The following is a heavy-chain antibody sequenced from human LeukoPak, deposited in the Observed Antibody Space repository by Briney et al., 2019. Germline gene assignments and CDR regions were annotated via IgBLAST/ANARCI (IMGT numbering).Heavy chain of an antibody. CDR3: ARPYCSSTSCQFYYFDY. Sequence: GASVKVSCKASGYTFTGYYMHWVRQAPGQGLEWMGWINPNSGGTNYAQKFQGRVTMTRDTSISTAYMELSRLRSDDTAVYYCARPYCSSTSCQFYYFDYWGQGTLVTVSS. CDR1: GYTFTGYY. J-gene: IGHJ4*02. CDR2: INPNSGGT. D-gene: IGHD2-2*01. V-gene: IGHV1-2*02.